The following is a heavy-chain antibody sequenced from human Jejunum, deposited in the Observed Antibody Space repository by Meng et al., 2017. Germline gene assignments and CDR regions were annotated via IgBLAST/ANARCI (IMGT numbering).Heavy chain of an antibody. CDR1: GGSMSGYY. J-gene: IGHJ4*02. D-gene: IGHD2-15*01. V-gene: IGHV4-59*01. Sequence: QVHLQESGQGRGKPSETLSLTCTVSGGSMSGYYWSWIRQPPGKGLEWIGYIYYSGSTNYNPSLKSRVTISVDTSKNQFSLKLSSVTAADTAVYYCARDGFSIGHHFDYWGQGTLVTVSS. CDR2: IYYSGST. CDR3: ARDGFSIGHHFDY.